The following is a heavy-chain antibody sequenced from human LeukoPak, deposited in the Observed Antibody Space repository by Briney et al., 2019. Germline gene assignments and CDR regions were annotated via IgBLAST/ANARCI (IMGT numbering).Heavy chain of an antibody. Sequence: SGTLSLTCAVSGGSISSSNWWSWVRQPPGKGLEWIGEIYHSGSTNYNPSLKSRVTISVDTSKNQFSLKLSSVTAADTAVYYCARESGSYLWRSWLNPWGQGTLVTVSS. CDR3: ARESGSYLWRSWLNP. J-gene: IGHJ5*02. CDR2: IYHSGST. V-gene: IGHV4-4*02. CDR1: GGSISSSNW. D-gene: IGHD3-16*01.